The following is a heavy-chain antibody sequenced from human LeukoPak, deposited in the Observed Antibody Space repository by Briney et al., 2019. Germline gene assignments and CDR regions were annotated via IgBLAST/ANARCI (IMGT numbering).Heavy chain of an antibody. CDR2: VSGTGGTT. J-gene: IGHJ4*02. D-gene: IGHD2-21*01. Sequence: GGSLRLSCAASGFTFSDYAMAWDRQAPGKGLEWVSSVSGTGGTTYHADSVKGRLTISRDNSNNTLYLQMNSLRAEDTAVYYCVKDVLSVAVGSTHDYWGPGTLVTVSS. CDR3: VKDVLSVAVGSTHDY. CDR1: GFTFSDYA. V-gene: IGHV3-23*01.